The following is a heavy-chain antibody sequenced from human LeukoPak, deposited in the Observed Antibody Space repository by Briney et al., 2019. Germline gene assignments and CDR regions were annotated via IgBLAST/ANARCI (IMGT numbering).Heavy chain of an antibody. CDR3: AREEQTAFQH. J-gene: IGHJ1*01. D-gene: IGHD2-21*02. CDR2: ISTYNGNT. V-gene: IGHV1-18*01. Sequence: EWMGWISTYNGNTNYAQKLQGRVTMTTATSTSTAYMELRSLRSDDTAVYYCAREEQTAFQHWGQGTLVTVSS.